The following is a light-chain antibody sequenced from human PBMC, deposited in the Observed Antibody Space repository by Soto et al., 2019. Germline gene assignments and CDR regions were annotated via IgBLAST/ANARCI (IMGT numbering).Light chain of an antibody. J-gene: IGKJ5*01. V-gene: IGKV1-5*03. CDR2: KAS. CDR3: QQYNSYPIT. Sequence: DIQMTQSPSTLSASVGDRVTITCRASQSISSWLAWYQQKPGKAPKLLIYKASSLESGVPSRFSGSGSGTEFALTISSLQPDDFAIYYCQQYNSYPITFGQGTRREIK. CDR1: QSISSW.